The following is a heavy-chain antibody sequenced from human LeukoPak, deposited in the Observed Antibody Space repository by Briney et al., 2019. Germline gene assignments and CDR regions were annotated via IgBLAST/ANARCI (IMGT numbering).Heavy chain of an antibody. D-gene: IGHD1-26*01. Sequence: SETLSLTCTVSGYSISSGYYWGWIRQPPGKGLEWIGSIYHSGSTYYNPSLKNRVTISVDTSKNQFSLMVTSVTAADTAIYYCVREVGVVGAANYFDSWGQGTLVTVSS. V-gene: IGHV4-38-2*02. J-gene: IGHJ4*02. CDR2: IYHSGST. CDR3: VREVGVVGAANYFDS. CDR1: GYSISSGYY.